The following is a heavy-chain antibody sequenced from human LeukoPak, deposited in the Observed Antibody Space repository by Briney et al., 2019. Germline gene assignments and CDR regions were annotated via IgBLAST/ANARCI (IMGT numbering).Heavy chain of an antibody. V-gene: IGHV3-48*04. J-gene: IGHJ5*02. D-gene: IGHD3-10*01. Sequence: GGSLRLSCAASGFTFSSYSMNWVRQAPGKGPEWVSYISSSSSTIYYADSVKGRFTISRDNAKNTLYLQMNSLRAEDTAVYYCARDPVLLWFGDEVDSNWFDPWGQGTLVTVSS. CDR1: GFTFSSYS. CDR2: ISSSSSTI. CDR3: ARDPVLLWFGDEVDSNWFDP.